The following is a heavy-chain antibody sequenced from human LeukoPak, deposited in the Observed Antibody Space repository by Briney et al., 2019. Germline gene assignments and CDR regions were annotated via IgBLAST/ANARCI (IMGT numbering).Heavy chain of an antibody. V-gene: IGHV4-4*07. CDR3: ARSAKGIAVAGREFDY. D-gene: IGHD6-19*01. CDR1: GGXISSYY. CDR2: IYTSGST. Sequence: SETLSLTCTVSGGXISSYYCSWIRQPAGKGLEWIGRIYTSGSTNYNPSLKSRVTMSVDTSKNQFSLKLSSVTAADTAVYYCARSAKGIAVAGREFDYWGQGTLVTVSS. J-gene: IGHJ4*02.